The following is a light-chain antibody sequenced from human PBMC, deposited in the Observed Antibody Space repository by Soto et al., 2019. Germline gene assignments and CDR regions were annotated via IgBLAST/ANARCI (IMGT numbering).Light chain of an antibody. Sequence: QSALTQPASVSGSPGQSITISCTGSSSAVGSYRLVSWYQCHPGKVPKLIIYEVTNRPSGVSDRFSGSKSGNTASLTISGLQAEDEANYYCNSYTTLSNRVFGTGTKLTVL. CDR2: EVT. CDR3: NSYTTLSNRV. CDR1: SSAVGSYRL. V-gene: IGLV2-14*02. J-gene: IGLJ1*01.